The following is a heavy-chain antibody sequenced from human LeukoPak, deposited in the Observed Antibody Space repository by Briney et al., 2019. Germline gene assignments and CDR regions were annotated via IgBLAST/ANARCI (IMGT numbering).Heavy chain of an antibody. CDR1: GGSISSSSYY. V-gene: IGHV4-39*01. CDR2: IYYSGST. D-gene: IGHD1/OR15-1a*01. Sequence: SETLSLTCTVSGGSISSSSYYWGWIRQPPGKGLEWIGSIYYSGSTYYNPSLKSRVTISVDTSKNQFSLKLSSVTAADTAVYYCARLTRAAPYFDYWGQGTLVTVSS. CDR3: ARLTRAAPYFDY. J-gene: IGHJ4*02.